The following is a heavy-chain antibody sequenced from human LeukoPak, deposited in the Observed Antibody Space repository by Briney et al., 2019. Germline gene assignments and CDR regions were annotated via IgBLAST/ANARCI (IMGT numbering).Heavy chain of an antibody. CDR1: GFNFRTHA. Sequence: QAGGSLRLSCSASGFNFRTHAMHWVRQAPGKGLEWVAMIWRGGNFKYYADSVKGRFTISRDDSRDRLYLQKDSLRAEDAAVYYCTIDPPDSGWAFWTWGQGALVTVSS. CDR3: TIDPPDSGWAFWT. CDR2: IWRGGNFK. D-gene: IGHD6-19*01. V-gene: IGHV3-33*01. J-gene: IGHJ5*02.